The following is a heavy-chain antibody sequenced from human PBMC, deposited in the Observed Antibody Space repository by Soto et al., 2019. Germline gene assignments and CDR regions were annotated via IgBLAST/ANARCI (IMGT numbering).Heavy chain of an antibody. CDR2: IYPGDSDT. V-gene: IGHV5-51*01. CDR3: ARSLTGIAVAAAPPNWFDP. D-gene: IGHD6-19*01. Sequence: GESLKISCKGSGYSFTSYWIGWVRQMPGKGLEWMGIIYPGDSDTRYSPSFQGQVTISADKSISTAYLQWSSLKASDTAMYYCARSLTGIAVAAAPPNWFDPWGQGTLVTVSS. J-gene: IGHJ5*02. CDR1: GYSFTSYW.